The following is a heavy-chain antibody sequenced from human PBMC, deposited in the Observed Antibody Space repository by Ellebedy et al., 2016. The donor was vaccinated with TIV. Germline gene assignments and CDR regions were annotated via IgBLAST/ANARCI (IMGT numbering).Heavy chain of an antibody. J-gene: IGHJ4*02. CDR2: IYYSGST. V-gene: IGHV4-39*02. Sequence: SETLSLTXTVSGGSISSSSYYWGWIRQPPGKGLEWIGSIYYSGSTYYNPSLKSRVTISVYTSKNQFSLKLSSVTAADTAVYYCARGRGGAYSIPFDYWGQGTLVTVSS. CDR3: ARGRGGAYSIPFDY. D-gene: IGHD2-21*01. CDR1: GGSISSSSYY.